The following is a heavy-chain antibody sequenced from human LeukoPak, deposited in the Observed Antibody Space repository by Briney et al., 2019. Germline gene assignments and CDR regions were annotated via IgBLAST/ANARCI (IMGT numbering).Heavy chain of an antibody. J-gene: IGHJ4*02. CDR2: FHYSEST. Sequence: PSKTLSLTCTVSGDSINSGDFYWNWVRHHPEKGLEWIGYFHYSESTYYNPSLKSRVTISLDTSQNKFSLRLRSVTAADTAVYYCARFRWGDLQPGFFDYWGQGTLVTVSS. V-gene: IGHV4-31*03. CDR3: ARFRWGDLQPGFFDY. CDR1: GDSINSGDFY. D-gene: IGHD1-14*01.